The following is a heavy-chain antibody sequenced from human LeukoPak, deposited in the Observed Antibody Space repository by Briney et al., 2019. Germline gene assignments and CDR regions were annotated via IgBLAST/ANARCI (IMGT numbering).Heavy chain of an antibody. Sequence: PSETLSLTCAVYGGSFSGYYWSWIRQPPGKGLEWIGEINHSGSTNYNPSLKSRVTISVDTSKNQSSLKLSSVTAADTAVYYCARLRRSRGDYWGQGTLVTVSS. D-gene: IGHD3-10*01. CDR2: INHSGST. CDR1: GGSFSGYY. J-gene: IGHJ4*02. V-gene: IGHV4-34*01. CDR3: ARLRRSRGDY.